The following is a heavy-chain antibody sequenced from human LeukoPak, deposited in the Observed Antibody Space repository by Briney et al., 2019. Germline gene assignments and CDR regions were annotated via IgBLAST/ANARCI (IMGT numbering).Heavy chain of an antibody. V-gene: IGHV3-11*04. J-gene: IGHJ3*01. CDR2: ISSSGSTI. CDR1: GFTFSDYY. CDR3: ARDYAKTGYCSGTSCPDAFDF. D-gene: IGHD2-2*03. Sequence: PGGSLRLSCAASGFTFSDYYMSWIRQAPGKGLEWVSYISSSGSTIYYADSVKGRFTISRDNAKNSLYLQMNSLRAEDTAVYYCARDYAKTGYCSGTSCPDAFDFWGQGTMVTVSS.